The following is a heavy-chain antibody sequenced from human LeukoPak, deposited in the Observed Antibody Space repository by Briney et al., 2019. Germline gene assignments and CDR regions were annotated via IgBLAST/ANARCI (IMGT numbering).Heavy chain of an antibody. D-gene: IGHD2-8*01. CDR1: EFTFSNYV. V-gene: IGHV3-30*04. CDR2: ISYDGSNK. Sequence: PGGSLRLSCAASEFTFSNYVMHWVRQAPGKGLEWVAVISYDGSNKYYADSVKGRFTISRDNAKKSLYLQMNSLRGEDTAVYYCVREGSTKPFDLWGQGTLVTVSS. J-gene: IGHJ4*02. CDR3: VREGSTKPFDL.